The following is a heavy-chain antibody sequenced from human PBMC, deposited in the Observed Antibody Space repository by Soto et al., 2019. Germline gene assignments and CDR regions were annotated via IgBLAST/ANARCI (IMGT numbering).Heavy chain of an antibody. CDR2: IDPSDSYT. D-gene: IGHD1-26*01. Sequence: PGESLKISCNGSGYSFTIYWISWVRQMPGKGLEWMGRIDPSDSYTNYSPSFQGHVTISADKSISTAYLQWSSLKASDTAMYYCARQVGDTYYYGMDVWGQGTTVTVSS. CDR1: GYSFTIYW. CDR3: ARQVGDTYYYGMDV. V-gene: IGHV5-10-1*01. J-gene: IGHJ6*02.